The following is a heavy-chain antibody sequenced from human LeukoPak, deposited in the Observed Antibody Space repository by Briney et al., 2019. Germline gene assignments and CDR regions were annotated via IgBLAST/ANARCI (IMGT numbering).Heavy chain of an antibody. V-gene: IGHV4-34*01. CDR1: GGSFSGYY. Sequence: PSETLSLTCAVYGGSFSGYYWSWIRQPPGKGLEWIGEINHSGSTNYNPSLKSRVTISVDTSNNQFSLKLSSVTAADTAVYYCARAKRYCSSTSCSLSYYYYYMDVWGKGTTVTVSS. CDR2: INHSGST. J-gene: IGHJ6*03. D-gene: IGHD2-2*01. CDR3: ARAKRYCSSTSCSLSYYYYYMDV.